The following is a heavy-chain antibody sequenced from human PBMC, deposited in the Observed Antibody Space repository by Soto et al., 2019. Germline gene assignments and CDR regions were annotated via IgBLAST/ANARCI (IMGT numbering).Heavy chain of an antibody. CDR2: INPNSGGT. V-gene: IGHV1-2*04. Sequence: ASVKVSCKASGYTFTGYYMHWVRQAPGQGLEWMGWINPNSGGTNYAQKFQGWVTMTRDTSISTAYMELSRLRSDDTAVYYCASTVVTNPTYDAFDIGGQGTMVTVS. D-gene: IGHD2-15*01. CDR1: GYTFTGYY. CDR3: ASTVVTNPTYDAFDI. J-gene: IGHJ3*02.